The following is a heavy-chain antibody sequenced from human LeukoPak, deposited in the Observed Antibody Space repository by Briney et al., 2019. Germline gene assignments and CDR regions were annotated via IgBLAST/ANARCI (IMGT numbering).Heavy chain of an antibody. CDR2: INPNSGGT. CDR1: RYTFTGYF. V-gene: IGHV1-2*02. CDR3: ARAPFLEWLSRHYFDY. Sequence: ASVKVSCKASRYTFTGYFIYWVRQAPGQGLEWMGWINPNSGGTNYAQNFQGRVTMTRDTSISTAYMELSRLRSDDTAVYYCARAPFLEWLSRHYFDYWGQGTLVSVSS. J-gene: IGHJ4*02. D-gene: IGHD3-3*02.